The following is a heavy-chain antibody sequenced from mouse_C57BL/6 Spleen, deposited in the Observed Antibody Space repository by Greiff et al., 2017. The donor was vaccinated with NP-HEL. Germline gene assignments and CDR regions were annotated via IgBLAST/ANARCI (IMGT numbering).Heavy chain of an antibody. CDR2: ISSGSSTI. D-gene: IGHD1-1*01. CDR1: GFTFSDYG. Sequence: EVQLVESGGGLVKPGGSLKLSCAASGFTFSDYGMHWVRQAPEKGLEWVAYISSGSSTIYYADTVKGRFTISRDNAKNTLFLQMTSLRSEDTAMYYCARPAGYYYGSSYAMDYWGQGTSVTVSS. J-gene: IGHJ4*01. V-gene: IGHV5-17*01. CDR3: ARPAGYYYGSSYAMDY.